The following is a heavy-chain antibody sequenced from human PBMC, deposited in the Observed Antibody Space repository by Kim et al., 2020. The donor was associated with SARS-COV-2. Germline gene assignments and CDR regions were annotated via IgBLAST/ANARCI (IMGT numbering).Heavy chain of an antibody. CDR3: ARDSAGTPFDY. V-gene: IGHV3-72*01. CDR2: SRNKANSYTT. Sequence: GGSLRLSCAASGFTFSDHYLNWVRQAPGKGLEWVARSRNKANSYTTEYAASVKGRFTISRDDSKNSLYLQMNSLNTEDTAVYYCARDSAGTPFDYWGQGTLVTVSS. CDR1: GFTFSDHY. D-gene: IGHD6-13*01. J-gene: IGHJ4*02.